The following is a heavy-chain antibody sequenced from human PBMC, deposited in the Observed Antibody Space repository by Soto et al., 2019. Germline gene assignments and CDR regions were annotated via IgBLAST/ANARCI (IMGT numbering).Heavy chain of an antibody. V-gene: IGHV1-69*01. CDR3: ATSTSSSWQNDY. Sequence: QVQLEQSGAEVKKPGSSVKVSCKASGGTFNTFAISWVRQAPGQGLERLGGIIPIFETANYAQRLQDRLTITADESTRTAYMELSRLTSDDTAIYFCATSTSSSWQNDYWGLGTLVVVSS. CDR1: GGTFNTFA. D-gene: IGHD6-13*01. J-gene: IGHJ4*02. CDR2: IIPIFETA.